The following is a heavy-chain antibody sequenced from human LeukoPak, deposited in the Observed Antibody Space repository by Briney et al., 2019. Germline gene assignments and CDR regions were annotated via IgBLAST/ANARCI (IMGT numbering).Heavy chain of an antibody. Sequence: RSGGSLRLSCVASELSFSSYGMNWVRQAPGKGLEWVSYISSSSSTIYYADSVQGRFTISRDNAKNSLYLQMNGLRAEDTAVYYCARGRYNSDRYCVRWGQGTLVTVSS. J-gene: IGHJ4*02. V-gene: IGHV3-48*04. CDR3: ARGRYNSDRYCVR. CDR2: ISSSSSTI. D-gene: IGHD6-19*01. CDR1: ELSFSSYG.